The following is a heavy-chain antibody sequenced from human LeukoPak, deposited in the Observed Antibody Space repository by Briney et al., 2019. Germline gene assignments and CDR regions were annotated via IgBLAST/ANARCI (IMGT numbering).Heavy chain of an antibody. CDR3: ARRVRDDSSGGDDAFDI. Sequence: ASVKVSCKASGYTFTGYYMHWVRQAPGQGLEWMGGIIPIFGTANYAQKFQGRVTITADESTSTAYMELSSLRSEDTAVYYCARRVRDDSSGGDDAFDIWGQGTMVTVSS. CDR2: IIPIFGTA. J-gene: IGHJ3*02. V-gene: IGHV1-69*13. D-gene: IGHD3-22*01. CDR1: GYTFTGYY.